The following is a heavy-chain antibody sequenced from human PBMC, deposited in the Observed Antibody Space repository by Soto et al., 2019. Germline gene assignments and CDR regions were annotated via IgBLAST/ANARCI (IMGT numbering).Heavy chain of an antibody. CDR1: GYSFTSYW. Sequence: GESLKISCKGSGYSFTSYWIGWVRQMPGKGLEWMGIIYPGDSDTRYSPSFQGQVTISADKSISTAYLQWSSLKASDTAMYYCARQGNYYDSSGYKPTFDNWGQGTLVTVSS. CDR3: ARQGNYYDSSGYKPTFDN. CDR2: IYPGDSDT. J-gene: IGHJ4*02. V-gene: IGHV5-51*01. D-gene: IGHD3-22*01.